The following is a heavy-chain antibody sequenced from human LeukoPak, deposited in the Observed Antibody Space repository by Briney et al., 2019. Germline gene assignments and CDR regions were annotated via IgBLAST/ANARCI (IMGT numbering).Heavy chain of an antibody. D-gene: IGHD6-13*01. J-gene: IGHJ5*02. CDR2: IYYSGST. V-gene: IGHV4-59*01. CDR3: ARDIAAARFNWFDP. Sequence: SETLSLTCTVSGGSISSYYWSWIRQPPGKGLEWIGYIYYSGSTNYNSSLKSRVTISVDTSKNQFSLKLSSVTAADTAVYYCARDIAAARFNWFDPWGQGTLVTVSS. CDR1: GGSISSYY.